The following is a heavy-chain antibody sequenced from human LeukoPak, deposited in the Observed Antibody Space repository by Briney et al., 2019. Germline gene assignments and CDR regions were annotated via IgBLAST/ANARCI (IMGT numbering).Heavy chain of an antibody. D-gene: IGHD5-24*01. V-gene: IGHV3-7*03. Sequence: TGGSLRLSCAASGFTFSSYAMSWVRQAPGKGLEWVANIKQDGSEKYYVDSVKGRFTISRDNAKNSLYLQMNSLRPEDTAVYYCAKDDAWLQYGNWGRGTLVTVSS. CDR2: IKQDGSEK. CDR3: AKDDAWLQYGN. CDR1: GFTFSSYA. J-gene: IGHJ4*02.